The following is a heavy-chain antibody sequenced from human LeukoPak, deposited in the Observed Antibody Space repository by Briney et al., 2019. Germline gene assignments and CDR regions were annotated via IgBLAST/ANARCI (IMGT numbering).Heavy chain of an antibody. V-gene: IGHV3-15*01. J-gene: IGHJ6*04. CDR2: IKSKTDGGTT. D-gene: IGHD5-12*01. CDR3: TTDRVVATIWGYYYYGMDV. CDR1: GFTFSNAW. Sequence: PGGSLRLSCAASGFTFSNAWMSWVRQAPGKGLEWVGRIKSKTDGGTTDYAAPVKGRFTISRDDSKNTLYLRMNSLKTEDTAVYYCTTDRVVATIWGYYYYGMDVWGKGTTVTVSS.